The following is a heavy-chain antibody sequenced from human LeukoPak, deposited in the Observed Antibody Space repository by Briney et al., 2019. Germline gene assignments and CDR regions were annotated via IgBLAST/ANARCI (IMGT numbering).Heavy chain of an antibody. CDR2: IRYDGSNK. J-gene: IGHJ6*03. D-gene: IGHD3-9*01. CDR3: AKNVREADWYYYYMDV. V-gene: IGHV3-30*02. Sequence: GGSLRLSCTASTFTFSRYGMHWVRQAPGKGLEWVAFIRYDGSNKYYADSVKGRFTISRDNSKNTLYLQMNSLRAEDTAVYYCAKNVREADWYYYYMDVWGKGTTVTVSS. CDR1: TFTFSRYG.